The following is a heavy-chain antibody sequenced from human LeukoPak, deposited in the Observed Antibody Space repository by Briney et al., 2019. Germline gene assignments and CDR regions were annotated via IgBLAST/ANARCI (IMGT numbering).Heavy chain of an antibody. CDR2: IIPIFVTA. Sequence: VASVRVSCTASGGTFSSYAISWVRQAPGQGLEWMGGIIPIFVTANYAQKFQGRVTITADESTSTAYMELSSLRSEDTAVYYCARVFLEWLLYGPHYYYYYYMDVWGKGTTVTVSS. CDR1: GGTFSSYA. V-gene: IGHV1-69*13. CDR3: ARVFLEWLLYGPHYYYYYYMDV. D-gene: IGHD3-3*01. J-gene: IGHJ6*03.